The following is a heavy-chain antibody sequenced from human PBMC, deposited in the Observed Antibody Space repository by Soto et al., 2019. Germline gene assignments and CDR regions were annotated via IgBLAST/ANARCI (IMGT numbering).Heavy chain of an antibody. Sequence: SETLSLTCTVSGGSYSSYYWSWIRQPPGKGLEWIGYGHYSGSNNYHPPLQSRVTLSVDTSKNQFSLKLSSVTAADTAVYYCARDWGRGMEVWGQGTTVTVSS. CDR1: GGSYSSYY. V-gene: IGHV4-59*01. D-gene: IGHD3-16*01. J-gene: IGHJ6*02. CDR3: ARDWGRGMEV. CDR2: GHYSGSN.